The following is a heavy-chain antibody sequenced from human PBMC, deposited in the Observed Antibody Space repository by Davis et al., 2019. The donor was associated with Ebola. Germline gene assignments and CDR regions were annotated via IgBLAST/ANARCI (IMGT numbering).Heavy chain of an antibody. D-gene: IGHD3-22*01. CDR3: ARRIRSSGYYAIFDY. V-gene: IGHV4-39*01. J-gene: IGHJ4*02. Sequence: SETLSLTCTVSGGSISSSSYYWGWIRQPPGKGLEWIGGIYYSGSTYYNPSLKSRVTISVDTSKNQFSLKLSSVTAADTAVYYCARRIRSSGYYAIFDYWGQGTLVTVSS. CDR2: IYYSGST. CDR1: GGSISSSSYY.